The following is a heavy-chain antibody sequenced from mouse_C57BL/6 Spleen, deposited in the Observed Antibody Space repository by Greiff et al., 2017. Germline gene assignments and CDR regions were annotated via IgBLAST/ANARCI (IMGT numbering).Heavy chain of an antibody. CDR3: ARSRLYYDYDEGAMDY. CDR2: IHPNSGST. D-gene: IGHD2-4*01. J-gene: IGHJ4*01. CDR1: GYTFTSYW. V-gene: IGHV1-64*01. Sequence: VQLQQPGAELVKPGASVKLSCKASGYTFTSYWMHWVKQRPGQGLEWIGMIHPNSGSTNYNEKFKSKATLTVDKSSSTAYMQLSSLTSEDSAVYYCARSRLYYDYDEGAMDYWGQGTSVTVSS.